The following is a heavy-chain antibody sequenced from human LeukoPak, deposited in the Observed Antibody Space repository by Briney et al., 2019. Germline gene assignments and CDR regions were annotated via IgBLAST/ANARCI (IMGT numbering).Heavy chain of an antibody. CDR1: GFTFSTYS. CDR2: ISSSSSYI. J-gene: IGHJ4*02. D-gene: IGHD5-18*01. V-gene: IGHV3-21*01. Sequence: GGSLRLSCAASGFTFSTYSMSWVRQAPGKGLDWVSSISSSSSYIYYADSVKGRFTISRDNSKNTLYLQMNSLRAEDTAVYYCATNVDTAMHFFDYWGQGTLVTVSS. CDR3: ATNVDTAMHFFDY.